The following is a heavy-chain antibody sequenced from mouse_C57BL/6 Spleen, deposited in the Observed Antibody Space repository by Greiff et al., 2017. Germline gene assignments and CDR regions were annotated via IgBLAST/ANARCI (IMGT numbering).Heavy chain of an antibody. V-gene: IGHV2-2*01. CDR2: IWSGGST. CDR3: ARNPPITTVVATDWYFDV. D-gene: IGHD1-1*01. J-gene: IGHJ1*03. Sequence: VKLMESGPGLVQPSQSLSITCTVSGFSLTSYGVHWVRQSPGKGLEWLGVIWSGGSTDYNAAFISRLSISKDNSKSQVFFKMNSLQADDTAIYYCARNPPITTVVATDWYFDVWGTGTTVTVSS. CDR1: GFSLTSYG.